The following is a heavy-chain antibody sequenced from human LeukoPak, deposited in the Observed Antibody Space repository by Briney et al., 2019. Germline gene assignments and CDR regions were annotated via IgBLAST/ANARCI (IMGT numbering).Heavy chain of an antibody. CDR2: IYSGERT. V-gene: IGHV3-53*01. D-gene: IGHD1-1*01. CDR3: ARDNSGSIDY. Sequence: GGSLRLSCVASGFTVSSNYMNWVRQAPGKGLAWVSIIYSGERTYYADSVKGRFTISRDNSKNTLYLHMNSLRAEDTGMYYCARDNSGSIDYWGQGTLSPSPQ. J-gene: IGHJ4*02. CDR1: GFTVSSNY.